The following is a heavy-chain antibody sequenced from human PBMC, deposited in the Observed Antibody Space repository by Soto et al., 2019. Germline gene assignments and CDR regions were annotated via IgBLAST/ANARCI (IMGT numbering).Heavy chain of an antibody. CDR2: IYYSGST. J-gene: IGHJ4*02. V-gene: IGHV4-30-4*01. CDR1: GGSISSGDYY. D-gene: IGHD2-2*01. CDR3: ARVGHYCSSTSCYGVLFDY. Sequence: QVQLQESGPGLVKPSQTLSLTCTVSGGSISSGDYYWSWIRQPPGKGLEWIGYIYYSGSTYYNPSLKSRVTVSVDTAKNQFSLKRGSVTAADTAVYYCARVGHYCSSTSCYGVLFDYWGQGTLVTVSS.